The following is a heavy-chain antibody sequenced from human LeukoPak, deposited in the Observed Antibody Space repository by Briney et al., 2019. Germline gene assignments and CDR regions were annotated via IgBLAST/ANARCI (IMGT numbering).Heavy chain of an antibody. CDR3: ARVEGGSSSSWYFLTDYSYYMDV. CDR2: IKQDGSEK. J-gene: IGHJ6*03. Sequence: PGGSLRLSCAASRFTFSSYWMSWVRQAPGKGLEWVANIKQDGSEKYYVDSVKGRFTISRDNAKNSLYLQMNSLRAEDTAVYYCARVEGGSSSSWYFLTDYSYYMDVWGKGTAVTVSS. D-gene: IGHD6-13*01. V-gene: IGHV3-7*01. CDR1: RFTFSSYW.